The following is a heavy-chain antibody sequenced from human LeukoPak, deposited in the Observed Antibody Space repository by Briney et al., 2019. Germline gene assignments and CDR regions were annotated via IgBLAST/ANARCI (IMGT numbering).Heavy chain of an antibody. Sequence: GASVKVSCKASGYTFTSYGISWVRQAPGQGLEWMGWISAYNGNTNYAQKLQSRVTMTTDTSTSTAYMEPRSLRSDDTAVYYCARVTDTAMVIYYYYYYMDVWGKGTTVTVSS. J-gene: IGHJ6*03. D-gene: IGHD5-18*01. CDR2: ISAYNGNT. CDR1: GYTFTSYG. CDR3: ARVTDTAMVIYYYYYYMDV. V-gene: IGHV1-18*01.